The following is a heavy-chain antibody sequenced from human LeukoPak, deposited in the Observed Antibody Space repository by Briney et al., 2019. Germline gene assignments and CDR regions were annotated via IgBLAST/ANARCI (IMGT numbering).Heavy chain of an antibody. CDR3: ARGTSVTDYFGY. CDR2: IYYSGST. CDR1: GDSITSHY. Sequence: SETLSLTCSVSGDSITSHYWSWIRQPPGKGLEWIGYIYYSGSTDYNPSLKSRVTMSVDSSKNQFSLKLSSVTAADTAVYYCARGTSVTDYFGYWGQGTLVTVSS. D-gene: IGHD4-17*01. V-gene: IGHV4-59*11. J-gene: IGHJ4*02.